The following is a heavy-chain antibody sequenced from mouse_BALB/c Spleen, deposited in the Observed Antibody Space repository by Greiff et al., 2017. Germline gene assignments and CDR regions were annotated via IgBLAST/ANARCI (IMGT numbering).Heavy chain of an antibody. D-gene: IGHD1-1*01. J-gene: IGHJ4*01. Sequence: EVKLVESGGGLVQPGGSLRLSCAPSGFTFTDYYMSWVRQPPGKALEWLGFIRNKANGYTTEYSASVKGRFTISRDNSQSILYLQMNTLRAEDSATYYCAREMGVVATDYAMDYWGQGTSVTVSS. CDR1: GFTFTDYY. CDR2: IRNKANGYTT. CDR3: AREMGVVATDYAMDY. V-gene: IGHV7-3*02.